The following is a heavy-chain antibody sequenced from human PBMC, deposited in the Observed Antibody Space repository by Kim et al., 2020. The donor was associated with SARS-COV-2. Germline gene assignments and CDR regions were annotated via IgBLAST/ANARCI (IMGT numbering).Heavy chain of an antibody. CDR2: VRADGATT. Sequence: GGSLRLSCAASGISFSSYGMSWFRQAPGKGLEWVSHVRADGATTFYADSVKGRGTISRDNSKSTFYLHINSLRVEDTAVYYCANVRYGFWGQGLLLTVSS. D-gene: IGHD3-16*01. V-gene: IGHV3-23*01. CDR3: ANVRYGF. J-gene: IGHJ4*02. CDR1: GISFSSYG.